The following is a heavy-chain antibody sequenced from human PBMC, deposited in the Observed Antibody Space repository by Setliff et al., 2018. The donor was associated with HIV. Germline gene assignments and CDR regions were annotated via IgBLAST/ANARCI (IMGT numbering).Heavy chain of an antibody. CDR1: GGTFGIYG. J-gene: IGHJ4*02. V-gene: IGHV1-69*13. Sequence: SVKVSCKASGGTFGIYGISWVRQAPGQGLEWMGGTIPMFGTANYAQKFQGRVTSTADESTNTGYMELSGLRFEDTAVYYCARESACSSTSCPKVLDHWGQGPRVTVSS. CDR2: TIPMFGTA. D-gene: IGHD2-2*01. CDR3: ARESACSSTSCPKVLDH.